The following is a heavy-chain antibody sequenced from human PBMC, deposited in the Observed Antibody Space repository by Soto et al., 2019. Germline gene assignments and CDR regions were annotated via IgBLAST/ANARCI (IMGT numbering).Heavy chain of an antibody. CDR3: AKYRRTDAEGYRLDF. V-gene: IGHV4-59*01. CDR2: VYYSGST. J-gene: IGHJ4*02. D-gene: IGHD5-12*01. Sequence: ALGTLSLTCTLSGGSISGYYWSWIRQPPGKGLEWIGYVYYSGSTKYNPSLESRVTISVDMSNNQFSLMLTSVTAADTAVYYCAKYRRTDAEGYRLDFWGQGTLVTVSS. CDR1: GGSISGYY.